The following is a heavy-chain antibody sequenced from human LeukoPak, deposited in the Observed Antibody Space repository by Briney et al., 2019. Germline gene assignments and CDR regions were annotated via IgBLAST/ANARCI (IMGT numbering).Heavy chain of an antibody. D-gene: IGHD3-10*01. CDR3: ARDYYGSGRGGYFDY. CDR2: IYYSGST. CDR1: GGSFSGYY. V-gene: IGHV4-59*01. J-gene: IGHJ4*02. Sequence: PSETLSLTCAVYGGSFSGYYWSWIRQPPGKGLEWIGYIYYSGSTNYNPSLKSRVTISVDTSKNQFSLKLSSVTAADTAVYYCARDYYGSGRGGYFDYWGQGTLVTVSS.